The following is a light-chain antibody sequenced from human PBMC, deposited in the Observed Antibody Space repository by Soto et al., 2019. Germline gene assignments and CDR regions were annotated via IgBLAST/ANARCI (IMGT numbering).Light chain of an antibody. CDR1: QTISSW. J-gene: IGKJ1*01. Sequence: DSQMTQSPSTLSGSVGDRVTITCRASQTISSWLAWYQQKPGKAPKILIYKASTLTSGVPSRFRGSGSGTEFTLTISSLQPDDFATYYCQHYNSYSEAFGQGTKVDIK. CDR3: QHYNSYSEA. V-gene: IGKV1-5*03. CDR2: KAS.